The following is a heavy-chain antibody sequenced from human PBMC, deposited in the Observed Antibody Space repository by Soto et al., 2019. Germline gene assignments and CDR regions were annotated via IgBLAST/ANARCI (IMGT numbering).Heavy chain of an antibody. J-gene: IGHJ4*02. V-gene: IGHV3-66*01. Sequence: EAHLVGSGGGLVQPGGSLRLSCAASGFAVSANYLSWVRQAPGKRLEWVSLIYSGGDTDYADSVRGRFTISRDNSKNTLYLQMNSLKAEYKAVYYCATRMTTAPYWGQGALVNVSS. D-gene: IGHD4-17*01. CDR3: ATRMTTAPY. CDR1: GFAVSANY. CDR2: IYSGGDT.